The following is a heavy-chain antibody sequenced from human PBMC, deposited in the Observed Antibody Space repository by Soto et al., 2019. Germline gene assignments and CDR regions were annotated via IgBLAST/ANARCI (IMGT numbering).Heavy chain of an antibody. J-gene: IGHJ4*02. Sequence: PSETLSLTCTVSGDSLSSGGHYWSWIRQHPGKGQEWIGHIYDSVNTYYSPSLRSRVTISADMSKNQFSLNLRSVTAADTAVYYCARVDHRGYLAILTDYWGQGTLVTVSS. V-gene: IGHV4-31*03. CDR2: IYDSVNT. CDR3: ARVDHRGYLAILTDY. CDR1: GDSLSSGGHY. D-gene: IGHD3-9*01.